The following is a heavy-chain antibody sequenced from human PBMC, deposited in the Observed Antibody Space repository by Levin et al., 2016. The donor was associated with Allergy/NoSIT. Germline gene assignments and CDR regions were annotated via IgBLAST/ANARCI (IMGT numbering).Heavy chain of an antibody. CDR3: ARTHSNYVGYYYGMDV. CDR2: ISSSSTYI. Sequence: GESLKISCAASGFTFSSYAMSWVRQAPGKGLEWVSSISSSSTYIYYADSVKGRFTISRDNAKNSLYLQMNSLRAEDTAVYYCARTHSNYVGYYYGMDVWGQGTTVTVSS. D-gene: IGHD4-11*01. V-gene: IGHV3-21*01. J-gene: IGHJ6*02. CDR1: GFTFSSYA.